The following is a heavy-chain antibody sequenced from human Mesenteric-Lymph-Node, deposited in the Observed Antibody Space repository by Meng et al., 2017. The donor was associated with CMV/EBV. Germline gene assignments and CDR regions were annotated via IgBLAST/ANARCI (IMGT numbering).Heavy chain of an antibody. Sequence: GGSLRLSCAASGFTFSSYWMTWVRQAPGKGLEWVGFIRSKAYGGTTEYAASVKGRFTISRDDSKSIAYLQMNSLKTEDTAVYYCTRGSLYCGGDCYPFSDDYWGQGTLVTVSS. V-gene: IGHV3-49*04. CDR1: GFTFSSYW. J-gene: IGHJ4*02. CDR3: TRGSLYCGGDCYPFSDDY. D-gene: IGHD2-21*01. CDR2: IRSKAYGGTT.